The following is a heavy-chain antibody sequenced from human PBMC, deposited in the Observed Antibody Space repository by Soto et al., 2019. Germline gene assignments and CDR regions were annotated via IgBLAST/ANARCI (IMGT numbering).Heavy chain of an antibody. D-gene: IGHD6-6*01. J-gene: IGHJ4*02. CDR3: AREVRQLAPPVYFDY. CDR1: GGTFSSYA. V-gene: IGHV1-69*13. CDR2: IIPIFGTA. Sequence: SVKVSCKASGGTFSSYAISCVVRSPLQGREWMGGIIPIFGTANYAQKFQGRVTITADESTSTAYMELSSLRSEDTAVYYCAREVRQLAPPVYFDYWGQGTLVTVSS.